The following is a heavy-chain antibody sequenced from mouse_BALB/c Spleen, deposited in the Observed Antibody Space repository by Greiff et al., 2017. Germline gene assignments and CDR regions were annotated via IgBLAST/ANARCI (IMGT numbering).Heavy chain of an antibody. J-gene: IGHJ4*01. CDR1: GYTFTSYY. CDR3: TRPFYYGSTHYYAMDY. D-gene: IGHD1-1*01. CDR2: INPSNGGT. Sequence: VQLQQSGAELVKPGASVKLSCKASGYTFTSYYMYWVKQRPGQGLEWIGEINPSNGGTNFNEKFKSKATLTVDKSSSTAYMQLSSLTSDDSAVYYCTRPFYYGSTHYYAMDYWGQGTSVTVSS. V-gene: IGHV1S16*01.